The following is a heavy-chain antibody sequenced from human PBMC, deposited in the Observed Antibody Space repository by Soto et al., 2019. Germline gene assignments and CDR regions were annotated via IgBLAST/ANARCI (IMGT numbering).Heavy chain of an antibody. CDR3: ASGYYYDSSGYLDY. D-gene: IGHD3-22*01. Sequence: SETLSLTCAVSGGSFSNYYWSWIRQPPGKGLEWIGEIYHSGSTNYNPSLKSRVTISVDRSKNQFSLKLSSVTAADTAVYYCASGYYYDSSGYLDYWGQGTLVTVSS. CDR2: IYHSGST. V-gene: IGHV4-34*01. J-gene: IGHJ4*02. CDR1: GGSFSNYY.